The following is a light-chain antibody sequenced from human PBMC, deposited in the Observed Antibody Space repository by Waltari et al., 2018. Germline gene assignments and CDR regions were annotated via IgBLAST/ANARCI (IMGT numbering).Light chain of an antibody. CDR3: QHRSVWPLT. J-gene: IGKJ4*01. Sequence: IVLTQSPATLSLFPGERATLSCRASQSVRSDLAWYQQKPGQAPRLLIYDTSYRATGVPGRFSGSGSGTDYTRTISSLEPEDFAVYYCQHRSVWPLTFGGGTKVEMK. CDR2: DTS. V-gene: IGKV3-11*01. CDR1: QSVRSD.